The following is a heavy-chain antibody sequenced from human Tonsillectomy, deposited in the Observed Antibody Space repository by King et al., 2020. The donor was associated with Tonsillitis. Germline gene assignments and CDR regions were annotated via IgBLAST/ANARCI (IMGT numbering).Heavy chain of an antibody. J-gene: IGHJ4*02. CDR3: TRGGAVATSGEFDY. CDR1: GFTFSDYD. D-gene: IGHD1-1*01. Sequence: VQLVESGGGVVQPGGSLRLSCEASGFTFSDYDMHWVRQVIGKGLEWVSVFGTAGETYYADSVKGRFTISRDNAKNSLYLQMNSLRAGDTAVYYCTRGGAVATSGEFDYWGQGILVTVSS. V-gene: IGHV3-13*04. CDR2: FGTAGET.